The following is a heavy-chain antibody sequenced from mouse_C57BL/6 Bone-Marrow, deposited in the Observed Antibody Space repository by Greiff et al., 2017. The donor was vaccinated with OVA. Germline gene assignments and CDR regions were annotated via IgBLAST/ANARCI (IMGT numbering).Heavy chain of an antibody. J-gene: IGHJ3*01. V-gene: IGHV2-2*01. CDR3: ATPYSNYVRFAY. D-gene: IGHD2-5*01. CDR2: IWSGGST. Sequence: VMLVESGPGLVQPSQSLSIPCTVSGFSLTSYGVHWVRQSPGKGLEWLGVIWSGGSTDYNAAFISRLSISKDNSKSQVFLKMNSLQADDTAIYYCATPYSNYVRFAYWGQGTLVTVSA. CDR1: GFSLTSYG.